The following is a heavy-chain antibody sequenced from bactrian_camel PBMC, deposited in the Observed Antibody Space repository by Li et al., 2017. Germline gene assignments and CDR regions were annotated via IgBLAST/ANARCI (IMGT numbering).Heavy chain of an antibody. V-gene: IGHV3S53*01. D-gene: IGHD7*01. CDR3: AAGRWRPGFTWAHVSGYDY. CDR1: GSTARMRY. CDR2: TSPGGGS. J-gene: IGHJ4*01. Sequence: QLVESGGGSVQAGGSLRLSCTASGSTARMRYMGWFRQAPGKEREGVAATSPGGGSAYLDSVRGRFTVSRDNAKSALYLQMNSLKPEDTAMYYCAAGRWRPGFTWAHVSGYDYWGQGTQVTVS.